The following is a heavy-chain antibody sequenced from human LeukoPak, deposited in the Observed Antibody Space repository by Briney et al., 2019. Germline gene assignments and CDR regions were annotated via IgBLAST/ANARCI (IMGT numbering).Heavy chain of an antibody. J-gene: IGHJ4*02. Sequence: ASETLSLTCAVYGGSFSGYYWSWIRQPPGKGLEWIGEINHSGSTNYNPSLKSRVTISEDTSKNQFSLKLSSVTAADTAVYYCARGAIFGPIDYWGQGTLVTVSS. CDR2: INHSGST. CDR3: ARGAIFGPIDY. D-gene: IGHD3-3*01. V-gene: IGHV4-34*01. CDR1: GGSFSGYY.